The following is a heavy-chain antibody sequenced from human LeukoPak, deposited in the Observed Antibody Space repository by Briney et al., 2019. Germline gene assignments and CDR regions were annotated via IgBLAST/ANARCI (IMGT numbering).Heavy chain of an antibody. CDR2: IYYSGST. J-gene: IGHJ4*02. D-gene: IGHD1-26*01. V-gene: IGHV4-61*01. Sequence: SETLSLTCTVSGGSVSSGSYYWSWIRQPPGKGLEWIGYIYYSGSTNYNPSLKGRVTISVDKSKNQFSLKLSSVTAADTAVYYCAREGLQSYSGSSWYFDYWGQGTLVTVSS. CDR1: GGSVSSGSYY. CDR3: AREGLQSYSGSSWYFDY.